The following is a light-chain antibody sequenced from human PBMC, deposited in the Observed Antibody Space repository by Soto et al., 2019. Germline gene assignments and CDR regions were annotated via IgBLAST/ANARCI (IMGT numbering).Light chain of an antibody. V-gene: IGKV1-39*01. CDR3: QQSYGSPRT. J-gene: IGKJ1*01. CDR2: SAY. Sequence: DIEMTQSPSSLSASVGDRATITCRASQSVSTYLNWYQQKPGKAPKLLIFSAYSLQSGVPARFSGRGSGTEFTLSISSLQAEDSATYSCQQSYGSPRTFGQGTKVEIK. CDR1: QSVSTY.